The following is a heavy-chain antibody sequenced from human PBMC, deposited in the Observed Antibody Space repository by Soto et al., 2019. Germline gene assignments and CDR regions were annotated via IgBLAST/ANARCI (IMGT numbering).Heavy chain of an antibody. CDR3: ARGVTVVGLVSRFWFDP. V-gene: IGHV4-30-4*01. Sequence: PSETLSLTCTVSGGSISSGDYSWSWVRQSPGKGLEWIGHIYNCGITYYNPSLKSRVVISIDTSRNQFSLRLNSLTAADRAVYFCARGVTVVGLVSRFWFDPWGQGTVVTVSS. CDR2: IYNCGIT. J-gene: IGHJ5*02. D-gene: IGHD3-3*01. CDR1: GGSISSGDYS.